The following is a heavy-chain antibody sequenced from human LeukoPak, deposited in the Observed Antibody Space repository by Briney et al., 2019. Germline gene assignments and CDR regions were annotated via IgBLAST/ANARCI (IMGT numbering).Heavy chain of an antibody. J-gene: IGHJ2*01. CDR1: GGSISGYY. CDR3: ATYSSSYWYFDL. D-gene: IGHD2-15*01. Sequence: PSETLSLTCTVSGGSISGYYWSWIRQPPGKGLEWIGYIYYSGSTNYNPSLKSRVTISVDTSKNQFSLKLSSVTAADTAVYYCATYSSSYWYFDLWGRGTLVTVSS. V-gene: IGHV4-59*12. CDR2: IYYSGST.